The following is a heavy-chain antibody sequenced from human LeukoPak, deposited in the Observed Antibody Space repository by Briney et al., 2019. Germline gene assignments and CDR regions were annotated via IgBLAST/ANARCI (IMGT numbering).Heavy chain of an antibody. CDR1: GYTFTGYY. CDR3: ARAFDSSSWYFFWFDP. V-gene: IGHV1-2*02. D-gene: IGHD6-13*01. J-gene: IGHJ5*02. CDR2: INPNSGGT. Sequence: ASVKVSCKASGYTFTGYYMHWVRQAPGRGLEWMGWINPNSGGTNYAQKFQGRVTMTRDTSISTAYMELSRLRSDDTAVYYCARAFDSSSWYFFWFDPWGQGTLVTVSS.